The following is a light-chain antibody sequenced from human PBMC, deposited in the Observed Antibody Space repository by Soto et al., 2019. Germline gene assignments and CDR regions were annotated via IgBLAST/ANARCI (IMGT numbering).Light chain of an antibody. Sequence: QSALTPPASVSGSPGQSITIACTGTNRDVGSYNLVSWYQQRPGEAPKLIISAVRNRPSGISYRFTGSKSGNTASLTISGLQAEDEADYYCSSYTTTSTLVFGGGTKLTVL. CDR2: AVR. CDR3: SSYTTTSTLV. CDR1: NRDVGSYNL. V-gene: IGLV2-14*01. J-gene: IGLJ3*02.